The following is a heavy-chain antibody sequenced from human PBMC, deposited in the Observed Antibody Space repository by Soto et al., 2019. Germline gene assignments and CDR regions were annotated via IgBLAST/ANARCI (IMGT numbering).Heavy chain of an antibody. CDR2: ISYDGNTK. Sequence: QVQLVESGGGVVQPGRSLRLSCAASGFTFSNFGMHWVRQAPVKGLEWVAVISYDGNTKYYADSVKGRFTISRDNSKNDLYLKMDSLRVEDTAVYYCTSQVATGDWGQGTLVTVSS. V-gene: IGHV3-30*03. J-gene: IGHJ4*02. CDR1: GFTFSNFG. CDR3: TSQVATGD. D-gene: IGHD5-12*01.